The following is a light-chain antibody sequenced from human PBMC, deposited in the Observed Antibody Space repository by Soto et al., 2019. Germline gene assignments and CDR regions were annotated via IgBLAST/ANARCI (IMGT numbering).Light chain of an antibody. CDR2: GAS. CDR1: QSVDRD. J-gene: IGKJ1*01. V-gene: IGKV3-15*01. Sequence: EVVLTQSPATLSLSLGEVATLSCRASQSVDRDLAWYRQRPGQPPSLLIHGASTRATGVPARFSGSGSETEFTLTISSLQSEDFAVYYCQQYNNWSTFGQGTKVDIK. CDR3: QQYNNWST.